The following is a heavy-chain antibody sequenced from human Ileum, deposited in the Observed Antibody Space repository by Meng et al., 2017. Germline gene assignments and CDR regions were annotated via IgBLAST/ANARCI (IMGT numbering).Heavy chain of an antibody. D-gene: IGHD1-14*01. CDR1: GFTFSSYA. V-gene: IGHV3-30*09. CDR2: ISSDASNK. CDR3: ARTFTEWGYYFDS. Sequence: GESLKISCAASGFTFSSYAMHWVRQAPGRGLEWVAVISSDASNKYYADSVKGRFDISRDNSKNTLSLQMNSLRAEDTAVYYCARTFTEWGYYFDSWGQGTLVTVSS. J-gene: IGHJ4*02.